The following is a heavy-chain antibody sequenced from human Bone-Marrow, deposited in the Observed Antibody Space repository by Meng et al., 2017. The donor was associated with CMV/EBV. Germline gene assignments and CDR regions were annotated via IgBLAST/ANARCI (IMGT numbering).Heavy chain of an antibody. J-gene: IGHJ4*02. CDR2: IYPGDSDT. Sequence: KVSCKGSGYSFTSYWIGWVRQMPGKGLEWMGIIYPGDSDTRYSPSFQGQVTISADKSISTAYLQWSSLKASDTAMYYCARPPPHSSGYYGYWGPGTLVTGSS. CDR3: ARPPPHSSGYYGY. V-gene: IGHV5-51*01. D-gene: IGHD3-22*01. CDR1: GYSFTSYW.